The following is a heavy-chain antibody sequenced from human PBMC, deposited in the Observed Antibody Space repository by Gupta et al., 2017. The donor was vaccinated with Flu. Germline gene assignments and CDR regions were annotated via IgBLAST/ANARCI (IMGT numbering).Heavy chain of an antibody. Sequence: AMDWVRQAAGKGQEWVSGMSWNSGTIGYADSVKGRFTNGRDNAKNSMYMKRNSMRAEDTAWDYCAKDKDVGKYDGYYGIDVWGQGTTVTVSS. CDR1: A. CDR3: AKDKDVGKYDGYYGIDV. V-gene: IGHV3-9*01. CDR2: MSWNSGTI. J-gene: IGHJ6*02. D-gene: IGHD2-2*03.